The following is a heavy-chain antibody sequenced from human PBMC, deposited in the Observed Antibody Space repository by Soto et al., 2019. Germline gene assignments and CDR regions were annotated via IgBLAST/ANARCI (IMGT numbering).Heavy chain of an antibody. J-gene: IGHJ4*02. Sequence: GGSLRLSCAACGFTFSSYGMHWVRQAPGKELEWVAVIWYDGSNKYSADSVKGRFTISRDNSKNTLYLQMNSLRAEDTAVYYCARDESSSWSFDYWGQGTLVTVSS. D-gene: IGHD6-13*01. V-gene: IGHV3-33*01. CDR3: ARDESSSWSFDY. CDR1: GFTFSSYG. CDR2: IWYDGSNK.